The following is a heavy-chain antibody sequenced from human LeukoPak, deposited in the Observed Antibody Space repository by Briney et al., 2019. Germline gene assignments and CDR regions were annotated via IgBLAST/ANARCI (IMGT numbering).Heavy chain of an antibody. CDR3: ARAGIAVAGRDYYYGMDV. D-gene: IGHD6-19*01. CDR1: GFTFSSYA. CDR2: IGTAGDT. J-gene: IGHJ6*02. Sequence: GGSLRLSCAASGFTFSSYAMSWVRQAPGKGLEWVSAIGTAGDTYYPGSVKGRFTISRENAKNSLYLQMNSLRAGDTAVYYCARAGIAVAGRDYYYGMDVWGQGTTVTVSS. V-gene: IGHV3-13*01.